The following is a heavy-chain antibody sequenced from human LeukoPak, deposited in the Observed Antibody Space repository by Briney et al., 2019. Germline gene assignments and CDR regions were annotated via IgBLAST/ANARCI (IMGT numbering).Heavy chain of an antibody. D-gene: IGHD3-22*01. CDR1: GYTFTSYD. J-gene: IGHJ4*02. CDR2: MNPNSGNT. Sequence: ASVKVPCKASGYTFTSYDINWVRQATGQGLEWMGWMNPNSGNTGYAQKFQGRVTMTRNTSISTAYMELSSLRSEDTAVYYCARVYYDSSGFIFYFDYWGQGTLVTVSS. V-gene: IGHV1-8*01. CDR3: ARVYYDSSGFIFYFDY.